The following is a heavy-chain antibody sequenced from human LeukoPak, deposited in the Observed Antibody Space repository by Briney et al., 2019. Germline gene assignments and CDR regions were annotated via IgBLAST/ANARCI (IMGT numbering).Heavy chain of an antibody. Sequence: GESLKISCKGSGYSFTNHWIDWVLQMPGKGLEWLGTIRPSDSSVRYCASFQMRVTIIVDRSIDTAYLQLSSLKASDTAIYYCARHQDGDYSDASAFWGQGTMVSVSS. CDR3: ARHQDGDYSDASAF. J-gene: IGHJ3*01. CDR2: IRPSDSSV. CDR1: GYSFTNHW. D-gene: IGHD2-15*01. V-gene: IGHV5-51*01.